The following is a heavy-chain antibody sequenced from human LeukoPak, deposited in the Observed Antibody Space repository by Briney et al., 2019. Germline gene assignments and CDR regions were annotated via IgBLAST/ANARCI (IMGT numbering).Heavy chain of an antibody. Sequence: ASVKVSCKASGYTFTGYYMHWVRQAPGQGLEWMGWINPNSGGTNYAQKFQGRVTMTRDTSTSTAYMELSRLRSDDTAVYYCARELGYCSGGSCLYFDYWGQGTLVTVSS. V-gene: IGHV1-2*02. J-gene: IGHJ4*02. CDR2: INPNSGGT. D-gene: IGHD2-15*01. CDR3: ARELGYCSGGSCLYFDY. CDR1: GYTFTGYY.